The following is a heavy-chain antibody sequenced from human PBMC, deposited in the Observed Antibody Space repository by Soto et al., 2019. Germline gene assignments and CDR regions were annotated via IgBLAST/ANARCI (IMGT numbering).Heavy chain of an antibody. D-gene: IGHD3-3*01. CDR3: ARGLRFLEWLMTPNWFDP. CDR2: IYYSGST. CDR1: GGSISSGGYY. Sequence: SETLSLTCTVSGGSISSGGYYWSWIRQHPGKGLEWIGYIYYSGSTYYNPSLKSRVTISVDTSKNQFSLKLSSVTAADTAVYYCARGLRFLEWLMTPNWFDPWGQGTLVTVSS. J-gene: IGHJ5*02. V-gene: IGHV4-31*03.